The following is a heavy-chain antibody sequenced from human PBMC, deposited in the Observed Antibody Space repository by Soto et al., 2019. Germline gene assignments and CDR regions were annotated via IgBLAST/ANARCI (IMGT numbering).Heavy chain of an antibody. CDR1: GGSISSGGYY. CDR2: IYYSGST. J-gene: IGHJ4*02. V-gene: IGHV4-31*03. CDR3: ARSGDETSVRFDY. Sequence: QVQLQESGPGLVKPSQTLSLTCTVSGGSISSGGYYWSWIRQHPGKGLEWIGYIYYSGSTYYNPSLKSRVTISVDTSKNQFSRKLSSVTAADTAVYYCARSGDETSVRFDYWGQGTLVTVSS.